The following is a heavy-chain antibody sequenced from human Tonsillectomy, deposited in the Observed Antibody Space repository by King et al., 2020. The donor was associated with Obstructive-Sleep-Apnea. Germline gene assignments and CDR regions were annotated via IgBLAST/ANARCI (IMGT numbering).Heavy chain of an antibody. CDR2: ISAYTGNT. CDR3: ARRTDWGAFDI. D-gene: IGHD3-9*01. Sequence: QLVQSGAEVKKPGASVKVSCKASGYTFTGAGSSWGRRDPGQGVDGGGGISAYTGNTNYAQKLQGRVTMTTDTSTSTAYMELRSLRSDDTAVYYCARRTDWGAFDIWGQGTMVTVSS. J-gene: IGHJ3*02. V-gene: IGHV1-18*01. CDR1: GYTFTGAG.